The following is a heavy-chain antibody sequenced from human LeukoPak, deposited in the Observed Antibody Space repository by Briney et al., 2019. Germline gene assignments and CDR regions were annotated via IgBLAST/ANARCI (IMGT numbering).Heavy chain of an antibody. V-gene: IGHV3-33*01. CDR1: GFTFSSYG. Sequence: PGGSLRLSCTASGFTFSSYGMHWVRQAPGKGLEWVAVIWYDGSNKYYADSVKGRFTISRDNSKNTLYLQMNSLRAEDTAVYYCARGHDYDFWSGLPHYFDYWGQGTLVTVSS. D-gene: IGHD3-3*01. J-gene: IGHJ4*02. CDR2: IWYDGSNK. CDR3: ARGHDYDFWSGLPHYFDY.